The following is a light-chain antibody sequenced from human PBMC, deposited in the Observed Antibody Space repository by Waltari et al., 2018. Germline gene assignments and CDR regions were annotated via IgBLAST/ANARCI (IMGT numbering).Light chain of an antibody. Sequence: DIQMTQSPSTLSASVGDRVTITCRASPSISSWLAWYQQKPGKAPKLLIYKASSLESGVPSRFSGSGSGTEFTLTISSLQPDEFATYYCQQYNSPWTFGQGTKVEIK. J-gene: IGKJ1*01. CDR2: KAS. CDR3: QQYNSPWT. V-gene: IGKV1-5*03. CDR1: PSISSW.